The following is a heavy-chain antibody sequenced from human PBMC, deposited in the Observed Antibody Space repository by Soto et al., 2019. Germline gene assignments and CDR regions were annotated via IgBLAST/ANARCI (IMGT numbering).Heavy chain of an antibody. J-gene: IGHJ6*01. V-gene: IGHV3-7*05. D-gene: IGHD3-10*01. Sequence: GGSLRLSCAASGFSISHCWMSWVRQAPGKGLEWVANIKEDGSEQNYVDSLKGRFTISRDNAKNSLCLQMNSLRADDTAVYYCANTVVRGLGTTVTVSS. CDR3: ANTVV. CDR1: GFSISHCW. CDR2: IKEDGSEQ.